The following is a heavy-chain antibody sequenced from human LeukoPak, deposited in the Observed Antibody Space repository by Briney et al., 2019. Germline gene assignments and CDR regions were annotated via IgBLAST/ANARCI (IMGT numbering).Heavy chain of an antibody. CDR3: ARKLGYCTGASCYADY. V-gene: IGHV3-7*03. D-gene: IGHD2-2*01. CDR1: GFIFSSYW. CDR2: IKQDGNEK. Sequence: GGSLRLSCTASGFIFSSYWMTWVRPAPGKGLEWVANIKQDGNEKYYVDSVKGRFTISRDNAQNSLYLQMNSLRADDTAVYYCARKLGYCTGASCYADYWGQGTLVTVSS. J-gene: IGHJ4*02.